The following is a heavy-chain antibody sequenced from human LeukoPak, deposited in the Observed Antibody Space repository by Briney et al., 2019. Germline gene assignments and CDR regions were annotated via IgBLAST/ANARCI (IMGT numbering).Heavy chain of an antibody. J-gene: IGHJ4*02. CDR1: GFTFSSYG. V-gene: IGHV3-30*19. Sequence: GGSLRLSCAASGFTFSSYGMHWVRQAPGKGLEWMAVISYDGSTKHYADSVKGRFTISKDNSKNTVFLQMKNLRTDDTAVYFCSNVAVTGILDYWGQGTLVTVSS. CDR2: ISYDGSTK. CDR3: SNVAVTGILDY. D-gene: IGHD6-19*01.